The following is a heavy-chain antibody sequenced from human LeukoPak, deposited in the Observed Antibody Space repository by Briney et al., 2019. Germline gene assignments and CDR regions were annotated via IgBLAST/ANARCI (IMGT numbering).Heavy chain of an antibody. CDR3: AQGYCSSTSCLGLYAFDI. J-gene: IGHJ3*02. D-gene: IGHD2-2*01. CDR2: TYYRSKWYN. Sequence: SQTLSLTCAISGDSGSSNSAAWNWIRQSPSRGLEWLGRTYYRSKWYNDYAVSVKSRITINPDTSKNQFSLQLNSVTPEDTAVYYCAQGYCSSTSCLGLYAFDIWGQGTMVTVSS. CDR1: GDSGSSNSAA. V-gene: IGHV6-1*01.